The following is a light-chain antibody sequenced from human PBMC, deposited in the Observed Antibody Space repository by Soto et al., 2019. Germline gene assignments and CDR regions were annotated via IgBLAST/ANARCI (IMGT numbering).Light chain of an antibody. V-gene: IGLV2-11*01. CDR3: CSYAGSYV. J-gene: IGLJ1*01. Sequence: QSVLTQPVSVSGSPGQSVTISCTGTSSDVGRYNYVSWYQQHPGKAPKLMIYDVSKRPSGVPDRFSGSKSGNTASLTISGLQAEDEADYYCCSYAGSYVFGTGTKVTVL. CDR1: SSDVGRYNY. CDR2: DVS.